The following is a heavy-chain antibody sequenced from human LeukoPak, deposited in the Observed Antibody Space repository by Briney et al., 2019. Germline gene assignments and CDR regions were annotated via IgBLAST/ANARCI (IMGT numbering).Heavy chain of an antibody. J-gene: IGHJ4*02. D-gene: IGHD3-22*01. CDR1: GFTFNNYA. Sequence: GGSLRLSCAASGFTFNNYAMNWVRQAPGKGLEWVSGISGSGSSTYYADSVKGRFTISRDNPKNTLSLQMSTLRAEDTAVYYCAKDLASYYYDTSGPDLDYWGQGTLVTVS. V-gene: IGHV3-23*01. CDR3: AKDLASYYYDTSGPDLDY. CDR2: ISGSGSST.